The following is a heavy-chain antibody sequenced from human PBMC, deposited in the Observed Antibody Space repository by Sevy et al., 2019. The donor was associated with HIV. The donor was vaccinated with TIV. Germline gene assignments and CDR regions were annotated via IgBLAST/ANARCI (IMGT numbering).Heavy chain of an antibody. D-gene: IGHD2-2*01. V-gene: IGHV3-48*02. Sequence: GGSLRLSCAASGFTFSSYSMNWVRQAPGKGLEWVSYISSSSTINYADSVKDRFTISRDNAKNSLYLQMNSLRDEDTAVYYCARRDIVVVPAAMTLERPYYYYYYMDVWGKGTTVTVSS. CDR1: GFTFSSYS. CDR2: ISSSSTI. CDR3: ARRDIVVVPAAMTLERPYYYYYYMDV. J-gene: IGHJ6*03.